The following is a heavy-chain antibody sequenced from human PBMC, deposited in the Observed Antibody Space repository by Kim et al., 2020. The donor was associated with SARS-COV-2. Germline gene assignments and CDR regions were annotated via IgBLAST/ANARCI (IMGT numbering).Heavy chain of an antibody. CDR3: ARSTGDYYYGMDV. J-gene: IGHJ6*02. V-gene: IGHV4-59*01. Sequence: PSLKSRVTLSVDTSTNQFSLKLTSVTAADTAVYYCARSTGDYYYGMDVWGQGTTVTVSS. D-gene: IGHD3-10*01.